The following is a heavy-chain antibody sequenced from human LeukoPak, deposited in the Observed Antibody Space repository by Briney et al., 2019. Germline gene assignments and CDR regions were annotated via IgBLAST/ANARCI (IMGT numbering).Heavy chain of an antibody. Sequence: GGSLRLSCAASGFTFSAYAMSWVRLAPGKGLEWVSSIVGSGISPYYGDSVKGRFTISRDNSKSTLYLQMNSLRAEDTAVYYCAKAALGVAAAGRGNDYWGQGTLVTVSS. V-gene: IGHV3-23*01. D-gene: IGHD6-13*01. CDR2: IVGSGISP. CDR3: AKAALGVAAAGRGNDY. J-gene: IGHJ4*02. CDR1: GFTFSAYA.